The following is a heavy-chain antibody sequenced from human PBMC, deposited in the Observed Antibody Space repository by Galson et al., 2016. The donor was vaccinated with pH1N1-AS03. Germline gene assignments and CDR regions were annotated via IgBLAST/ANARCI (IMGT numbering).Heavy chain of an antibody. D-gene: IGHD3-16*01. CDR2: IYHGEAGTS. CDR1: GFAFSSYA. J-gene: IGHJ5*02. CDR3: ATDRFGEPTT. V-gene: IGHV3-23*03. Sequence: SLRLSCAASGFAFSSYALSWVRQAPGKGLEWVSVIYHGEAGTSYYADSVKGRFTISRHISTNTVNLQMNNLRVEDTVTYYCATDRFGEPTTWGQGTLIIVS.